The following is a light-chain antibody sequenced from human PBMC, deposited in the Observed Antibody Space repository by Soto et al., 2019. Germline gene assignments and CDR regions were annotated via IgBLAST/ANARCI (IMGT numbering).Light chain of an antibody. V-gene: IGLV2-11*01. CDR3: FLFAGSYTSYV. CDR1: SSYVGGYNY. Sequence: QSVLTQPRSVSGSPGQSVTISCTGTSSYVGGYNYVSWYQQHPGKAPKLMIYDVSKRPSGVPDRFSGSKSGTTASLTISGLHAEDEADYNCFLFAGSYTSYVFGTGTKVTVL. CDR2: DVS. J-gene: IGLJ1*01.